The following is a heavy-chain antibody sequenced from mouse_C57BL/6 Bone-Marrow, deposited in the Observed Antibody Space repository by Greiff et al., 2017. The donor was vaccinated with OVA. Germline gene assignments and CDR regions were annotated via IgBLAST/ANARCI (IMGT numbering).Heavy chain of an antibody. CDR2: ILPGSGST. V-gene: IGHV1-9*01. CDR3: ARAGISNYAPYCAMDD. CDR1: GYTFTGYW. D-gene: IGHD2-5*01. J-gene: IGHJ4*01. Sequence: QVQLQQSGAELMKPGASVKLSCKATGYTFTGYWIEWVKQRPGHGLEWIGEILPGSGSTNYNEKFKGKATFTADTSSNTAYMQLSSLTTEDSAIYYCARAGISNYAPYCAMDDWGQGTSVTVSA.